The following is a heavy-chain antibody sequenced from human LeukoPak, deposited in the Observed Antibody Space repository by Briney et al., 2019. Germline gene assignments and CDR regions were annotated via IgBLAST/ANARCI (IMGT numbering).Heavy chain of an antibody. D-gene: IGHD2-21*01. Sequence: RGTLRPSCVTSGFTFSNHEMNWVRQAPGKGLEWVAYTSRGGSDISYADSAKGRFTISSDIASNTLYLQMNSLRVEDTAVYFCVRARLIRLENFFDYWGQGTLVTVSS. CDR2: TSRGGSDI. CDR3: VRARLIRLENFFDY. J-gene: IGHJ4*02. CDR1: GFTFSNHE. V-gene: IGHV3-48*03.